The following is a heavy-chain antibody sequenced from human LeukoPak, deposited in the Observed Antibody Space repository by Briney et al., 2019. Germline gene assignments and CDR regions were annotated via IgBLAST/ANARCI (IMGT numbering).Heavy chain of an antibody. CDR2: IHPTGIT. CDR3: ARRYYYNLGSFPFDF. D-gene: IGHD3-10*01. V-gene: IGHV4-34*01. J-gene: IGHJ4*02. Sequence: SETLSLTCAVYSGPFSGYYWSWIRQPPGKGLEWIGEIHPTGITNYTPSLKSRVALSVDTSKNQFSLNLTSVTAADTAVYYCARRYYYNLGSFPFDFWGQGSLVTVSS. CDR1: SGPFSGYY.